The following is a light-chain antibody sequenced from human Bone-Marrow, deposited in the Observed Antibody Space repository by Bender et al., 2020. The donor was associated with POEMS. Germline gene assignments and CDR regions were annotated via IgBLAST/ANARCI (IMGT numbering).Light chain of an antibody. J-gene: IGLJ1*01. CDR3: CSFTSRTTYV. CDR1: NSDVGGYNY. CDR2: DVS. Sequence: SAVTQPASVSGSPGQSITISCTGTNSDVGGYNYVSWYQQHPGAAPKLILYDVSSRPSGVSDRFSGSKSDKTASLTISGLRAEDEADYYCCSFTSRTTYVFGTGTKVTVL. V-gene: IGLV2-14*03.